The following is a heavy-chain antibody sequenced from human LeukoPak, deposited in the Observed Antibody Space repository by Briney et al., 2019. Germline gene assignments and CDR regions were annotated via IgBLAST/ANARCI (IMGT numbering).Heavy chain of an antibody. D-gene: IGHD6-13*01. V-gene: IGHV4-59*01. CDR1: GGSISSYY. CDR2: IYYSGST. Sequence: SETLSLTCTVSGGSISSYYWSWIRQPPGKGLEWIGYIYYSGSTNYNPSLKSRVTVSVDTSRNQFSLRLSSVTAADTAVYYCARVTGYVMEDYFDYWGQGTLVTVSS. J-gene: IGHJ4*02. CDR3: ARVTGYVMEDYFDY.